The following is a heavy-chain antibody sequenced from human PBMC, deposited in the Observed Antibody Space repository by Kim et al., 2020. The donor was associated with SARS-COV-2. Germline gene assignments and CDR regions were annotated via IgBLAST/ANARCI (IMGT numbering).Heavy chain of an antibody. CDR1: GFTFVKFA. D-gene: IGHD2-21*01. Sequence: GGSLRLSCATSGFTFVKFAMAWVRQAPGKGPEWVSGVSPGGAPYYADSVKGRFTISRDSTKNMIHLQMSSLRVEDTAVYYCAKLGDDMRLIVDRWGQGTLVTVSS. V-gene: IGHV3-23*01. CDR2: VSPGGAP. CDR3: AKLGDDMRLIVDR. J-gene: IGHJ5*02.